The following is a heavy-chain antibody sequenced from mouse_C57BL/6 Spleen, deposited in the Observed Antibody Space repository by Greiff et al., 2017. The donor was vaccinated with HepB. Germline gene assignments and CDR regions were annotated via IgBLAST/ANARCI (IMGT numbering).Heavy chain of an antibody. J-gene: IGHJ1*03. V-gene: IGHV1-81*01. CDR3: AREAGTGYFDV. D-gene: IGHD4-1*01. Sequence: VQLKQSGAELARPGASVKLSCKASGYTFTSYGISWVKQRTGQGLEWIGEIYPRSGNTYYNEKFKGKATLTADKSSSTAYMELRSLTSEDSAVYFCAREAGTGYFDVWGTGTTVTVSS. CDR1: GYTFTSYG. CDR2: IYPRSGNT.